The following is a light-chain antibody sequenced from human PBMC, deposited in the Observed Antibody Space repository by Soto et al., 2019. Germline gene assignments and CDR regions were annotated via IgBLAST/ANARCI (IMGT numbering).Light chain of an antibody. V-gene: IGKV3-15*01. CDR3: EQYTNWPPFT. Sequence: IILTQSPATLSLSPGEGASLSCRASQTVGTSLAGYQQKSGQAPSLLIYGASTRAAGVPARFSGSASGTKYTLTITGLQSEDFALYYCEQYTNWPPFTFGQGTRLEIK. J-gene: IGKJ2*01. CDR2: GAS. CDR1: QTVGTS.